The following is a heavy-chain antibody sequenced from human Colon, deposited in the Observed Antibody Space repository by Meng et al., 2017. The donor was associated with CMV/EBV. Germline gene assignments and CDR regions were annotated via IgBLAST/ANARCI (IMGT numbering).Heavy chain of an antibody. V-gene: IGHV1-18*04. CDR3: VKERRNWLEN. CDR2: ISAHNGMT. D-gene: IGHD1-1*01. J-gene: IGHJ4*02. CDR1: GYSFTSFG. Sequence: ASVKVSCKASGYSFTSFGINWVRQAPGQGLEWMGWISAHNGMTTYAQKVQARVTLTTDTSTSTAYMELRSLRSDDTAVYYCVKERRNWLENWGQGTVVTVSS.